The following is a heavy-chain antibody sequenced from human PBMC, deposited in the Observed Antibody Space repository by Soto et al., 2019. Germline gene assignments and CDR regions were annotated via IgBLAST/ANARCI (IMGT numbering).Heavy chain of an antibody. V-gene: IGHV1-69*01. CDR1: GGTFSSYA. CDR3: ARRRKYGDSFGVAVNWFDP. J-gene: IGHJ5*02. CDR2: LIPIFGTA. D-gene: IGHD4-17*01. Sequence: QVQLVQSGAEVKKPGSSVKVSCKASGGTFSSYAISWVRQAPGQGLEWMGGLIPIFGTANYAQKFQGRVTITADESTSTAYIELSSLRSEDTAVYYCARRRKYGDSFGVAVNWFDPWGHGTLVTVSS.